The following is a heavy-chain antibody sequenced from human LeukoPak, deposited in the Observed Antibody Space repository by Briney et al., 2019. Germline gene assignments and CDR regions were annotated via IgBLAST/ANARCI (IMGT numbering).Heavy chain of an antibody. Sequence: GESLKISCKGSGYSFTSYWIGWVRQMPGKGLEWMGIIYPGDSDTRYSPSFQGQVTISADKSISTAYLQWSSLKASDTAMYYCARLPGYCSGGSCYSLFWFDPWGQGTLVTVSS. CDR3: ARLPGYCSGGSCYSLFWFDP. D-gene: IGHD2-15*01. V-gene: IGHV5-51*01. J-gene: IGHJ5*02. CDR1: GYSFTSYW. CDR2: IYPGDSDT.